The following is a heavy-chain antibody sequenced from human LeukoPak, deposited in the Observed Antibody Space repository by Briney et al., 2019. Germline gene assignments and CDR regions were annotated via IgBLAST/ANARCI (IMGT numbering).Heavy chain of an antibody. J-gene: IGHJ1*01. CDR3: ARGNGDYVEYFQH. V-gene: IGHV4-59*01. CDR2: VSYSGTT. D-gene: IGHD4-17*01. Sequence: SETLSLTCSVSGGSISTYYWSWIRQPPGKGLEWIGCVSYSGTTKYSPSLKSRVTISVDMSKNQFSLKLTSVTAADTAVYYCARGNGDYVEYFQHWGQGTLVTVSS. CDR1: GGSISTYY.